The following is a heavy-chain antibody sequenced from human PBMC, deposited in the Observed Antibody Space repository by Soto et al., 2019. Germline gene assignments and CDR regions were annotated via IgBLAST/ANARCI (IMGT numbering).Heavy chain of an antibody. Sequence: EVQLVESVGGLIQPGGSLRLSCAASEFAVSSKYMTWVRQAPGKGLEWVSVIYGGGTTYYADSVKGRFTISRDTSKNTLYLQMNSLRAEDTAVYYCVQTTGWPGFDFWGQGTLVTVSS. CDR3: VQTTGWPGFDF. V-gene: IGHV3-53*01. CDR1: EFAVSSKY. J-gene: IGHJ4*02. D-gene: IGHD6-19*01. CDR2: IYGGGTT.